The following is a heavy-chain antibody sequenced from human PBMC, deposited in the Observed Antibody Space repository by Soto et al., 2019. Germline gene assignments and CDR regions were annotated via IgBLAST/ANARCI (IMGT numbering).Heavy chain of an antibody. D-gene: IGHD3-10*01. CDR3: AKDLITMDRGVNRYYYGMDV. CDR1: GFSFSSYA. J-gene: IGHJ6*02. Sequence: GGAVRVSCTASGFSFSSYAMTWVRLAPGKGLQWVSSISDRGGSTYYADSVKCRLTISRDNSKNTVYLQMNSLRAEDTAVYYCAKDLITMDRGVNRYYYGMDVWGRGTTVTVSS. V-gene: IGHV3-23*01. CDR2: ISDRGGST.